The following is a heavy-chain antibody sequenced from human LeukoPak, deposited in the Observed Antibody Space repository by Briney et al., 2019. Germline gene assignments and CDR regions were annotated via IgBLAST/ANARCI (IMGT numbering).Heavy chain of an antibody. Sequence: GASVKVSCKASGGTFSSYAISWVRQAPGQGLEWMGGIIPMFGTANYAQKFQGRVTITADKSTSTAYMELSSLRSEDTAVYYCARKDEHYGSGSFSYWGQGTLVTVSS. J-gene: IGHJ4*02. D-gene: IGHD3-10*01. CDR1: GGTFSSYA. CDR3: ARKDEHYGSGSFSY. V-gene: IGHV1-69*06. CDR2: IIPMFGTA.